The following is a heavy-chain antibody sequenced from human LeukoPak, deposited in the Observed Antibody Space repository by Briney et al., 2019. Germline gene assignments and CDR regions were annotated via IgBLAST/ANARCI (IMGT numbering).Heavy chain of an antibody. V-gene: IGHV1-8*01. D-gene: IGHD3-3*01. J-gene: IGHJ6*02. CDR2: MNPNSGNT. CDR3: ARLTRFYYYYYGMDV. CDR1: GYTFTSYD. Sequence: ASVKVSCKASGYTFTSYDINWVRQATGQGLEWMGWMNPNSGNTGYAQEFQGRVTMTRNTSISTAYMELSSLRSEDTAVYYCARLTRFYYYYYGMDVWGQGTTVTVSS.